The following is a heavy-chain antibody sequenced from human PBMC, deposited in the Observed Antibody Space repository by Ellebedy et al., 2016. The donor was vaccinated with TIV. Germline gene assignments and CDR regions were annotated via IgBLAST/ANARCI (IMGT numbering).Heavy chain of an antibody. Sequence: GGSLRLSCAASGFSFGSYWMLWARQAPGKGLEWVSAISGSGGSTYYADSVKGRFTISRDNSKNTLYLQMNSLRAEDTAVYYCANELESVWSYYGMDVWGQGTTVTVSS. J-gene: IGHJ6*02. CDR2: ISGSGGST. V-gene: IGHV3-23*01. CDR3: ANELESVWSYYGMDV. CDR1: GFSFGSYW. D-gene: IGHD3-10*01.